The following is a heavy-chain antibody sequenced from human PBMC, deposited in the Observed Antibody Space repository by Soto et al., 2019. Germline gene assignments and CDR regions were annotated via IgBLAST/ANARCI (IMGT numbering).Heavy chain of an antibody. CDR1: GGSISSGAYY. J-gene: IGHJ4*01. Sequence: SETLSLTCTVSGGSISSGAYYWSWVRQPPGKGLEWIGYIYYIGTSYYSPSLKSRVTISVDTSKNQFSLRLSSVTAADSAVYYCARIRDGYNSFDNWGHGTLVTVYS. V-gene: IGHV4-30-4*01. D-gene: IGHD5-12*01. CDR2: IYYIGTS. CDR3: ARIRDGYNSFDN.